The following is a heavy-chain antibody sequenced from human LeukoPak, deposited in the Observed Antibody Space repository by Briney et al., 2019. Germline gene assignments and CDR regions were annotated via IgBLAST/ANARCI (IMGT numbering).Heavy chain of an antibody. CDR3: ARITMGATVANFYYYYMDV. Sequence: GGSLRLSCAASGFTFSGYSMHWVRQAPGKGLEYVSAIISHGGNTYYADSVKGRFTISRDNSKNTLYLQMDSLRPEDMAVYYCARITMGATVANFYYYYMDVWGKGTTVTVSS. D-gene: IGHD3-3*01. V-gene: IGHV3-64*02. J-gene: IGHJ6*03. CDR2: IISHGGNT. CDR1: GFTFSGYS.